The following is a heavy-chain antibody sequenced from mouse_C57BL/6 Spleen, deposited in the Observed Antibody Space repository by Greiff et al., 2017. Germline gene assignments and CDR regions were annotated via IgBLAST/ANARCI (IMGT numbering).Heavy chain of an antibody. J-gene: IGHJ2*01. CDR3: ARDGGGFDY. CDR1: GFTFSDYY. V-gene: IGHV5-16*01. Sequence: EVKVVESEGGLVQPGSSMKLSCTASGFTFSDYYMAWVRQVPEKGLEWVANINYDGSSTYYLDSLKSRFIISRDNAKNILYLQMSSLKSEDTATYYCARDGGGFDYWGQGTTRTVSS. CDR2: INYDGSST.